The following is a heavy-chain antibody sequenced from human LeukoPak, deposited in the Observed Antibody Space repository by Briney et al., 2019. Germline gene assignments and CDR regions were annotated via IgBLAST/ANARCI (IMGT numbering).Heavy chain of an antibody. Sequence: GGSLRLSCVASGFIFRNYTMSWVRQAPGEGLEWVSGISDNGGGTYYADSLKGRFTISRDNSKNMLYLQMNSLRAEDTAVYYCAKESGALGAPLYDYWGRGILVTASS. D-gene: IGHD4/OR15-4a*01. CDR1: GFIFRNYT. J-gene: IGHJ4*02. V-gene: IGHV3-23*01. CDR2: ISDNGGGT. CDR3: AKESGALGAPLYDY.